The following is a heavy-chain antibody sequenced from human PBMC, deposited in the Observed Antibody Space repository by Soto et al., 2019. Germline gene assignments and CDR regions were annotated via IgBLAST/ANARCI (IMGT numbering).Heavy chain of an antibody. Sequence: QLQLQESGPGLVKPSETLSLTCTVSGGSISSTAYYWGWLRQPPGKGLEWIGYIYYTGSAYYNPSLESRVTISVDTSKNQFSLKLSSVTAADTAVYYCARPNFYDVSGGIDVW. CDR2: IYYTGSA. D-gene: IGHD3-10*01. J-gene: IGHJ6*01. V-gene: IGHV4-39*01. CDR3: ARPNFYDVSGGIDV. CDR1: GGSISSTAYY.